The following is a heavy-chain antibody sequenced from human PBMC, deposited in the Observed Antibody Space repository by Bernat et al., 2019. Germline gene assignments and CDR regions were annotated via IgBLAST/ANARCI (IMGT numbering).Heavy chain of an antibody. D-gene: IGHD4-17*01. Sequence: QVQLVQSGAEVKKPGASVKVSCKASGYTFTSYGISWVRQAPGQGLEWMGWISAYNGNTNYAQKLQGRVTMTTDTSTSTAYMELRSLRSDDTAVYYCAANRETYGDYWSWYFDLWGRGTLVTVSS. CDR1: GYTFTSYG. J-gene: IGHJ2*01. V-gene: IGHV1-18*01. CDR2: ISAYNGNT. CDR3: AANRETYGDYWSWYFDL.